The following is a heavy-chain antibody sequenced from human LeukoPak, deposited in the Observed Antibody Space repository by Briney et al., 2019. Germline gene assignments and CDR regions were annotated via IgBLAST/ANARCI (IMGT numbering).Heavy chain of an antibody. CDR1: GGSISTYY. D-gene: IGHD2-15*01. CDR2: IYHSGSI. J-gene: IGHJ4*02. V-gene: IGHV4-59*01. CDR3: ARGGGYSSPIGY. Sequence: SETLSLTCTLSGGSISTYYWSWSRQPPGKGLEWIGYIYHSGSINYNPSLKSRVTISVDTSKNQFSLKLSSVTAADTAVYYCARGGGYSSPIGYWGQGALVTVSS.